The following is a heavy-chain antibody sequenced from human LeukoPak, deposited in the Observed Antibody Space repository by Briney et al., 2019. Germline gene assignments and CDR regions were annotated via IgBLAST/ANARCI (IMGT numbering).Heavy chain of an antibody. D-gene: IGHD3-22*01. V-gene: IGHV5-51*01. J-gene: IGHJ4*02. CDR1: GYSFTNYW. Sequence: GESLTISCKGSGYSFTNYWIAWVRQMPGKGLEWMGIINPGDSDTRYTPSFRGQVTISADKSTSTAYLQWSSLRASDTAMYYCARLGGYYDSSADSWGQGTLVTVSS. CDR3: ARLGGYYDSSADS. CDR2: INPGDSDT.